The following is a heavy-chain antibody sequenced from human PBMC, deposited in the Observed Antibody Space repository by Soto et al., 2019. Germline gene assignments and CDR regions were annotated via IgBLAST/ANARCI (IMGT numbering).Heavy chain of an antibody. Sequence: QVQLQESGPGLVKPSQTLSLTCTVSGGSISSGAYYWSWIRQHPGKGLEWIGYIYYSGSPYYNPSLKSRVTISVDTSKNQFSPKLSSVTAAATAVYYCAIYASSGSRGFQHWGQGPLVTVSS. J-gene: IGHJ1*01. V-gene: IGHV4-31*03. D-gene: IGHD3-22*01. CDR3: AIYASSGSRGFQH. CDR1: GGSISSGAYY. CDR2: IYYSGSP.